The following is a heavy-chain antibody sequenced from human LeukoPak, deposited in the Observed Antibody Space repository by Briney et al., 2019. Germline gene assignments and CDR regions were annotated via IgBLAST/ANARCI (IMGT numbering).Heavy chain of an antibody. CDR1: GGTFSSYA. CDR2: IIPIFGTA. D-gene: IGHD2-15*01. Sequence: SVKVSCKASGGTFSSYAISWVRQAPGQGLEWMGRIIPIFGTANYAQKFQGRVTMTRDTSTSTVYMELSSLRSEDTAVYYCASIGGSPMLFDYWGQGTLVTVSS. V-gene: IGHV1-69*05. CDR3: ASIGGSPMLFDY. J-gene: IGHJ4*02.